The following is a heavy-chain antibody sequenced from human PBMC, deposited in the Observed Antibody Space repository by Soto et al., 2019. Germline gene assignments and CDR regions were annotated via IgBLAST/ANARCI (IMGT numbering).Heavy chain of an antibody. J-gene: IGHJ5*02. CDR1: GFTFSSYG. CDR2: ISYDGSNK. Sequence: SLRLSCAASGFTFSSYGMHWVRQAPGKGLEWVAVISYDGSNKYYADSVKGRFTISRDNSKNTLYLQMNSLRAEDTAVYYCAKDKTARGPHNWFDPWGQGTLVTVSS. V-gene: IGHV3-30*18. CDR3: AKDKTARGPHNWFDP.